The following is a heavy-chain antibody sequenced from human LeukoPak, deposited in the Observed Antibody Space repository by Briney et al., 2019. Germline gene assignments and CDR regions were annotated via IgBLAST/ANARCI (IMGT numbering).Heavy chain of an antibody. D-gene: IGHD6-13*01. CDR3: AKSGTRSSWSPRVKTYLDY. J-gene: IGHJ4*02. V-gene: IGHV3-23*01. CDR1: GFSFSSYA. CDR2: ISGSGIST. Sequence: GGSLRLSCAASGFSFSSYAMSWVSQAPGKGLEWVSTISGSGISTYYADSVKGRFTISRDNSKNTLYLQMNSLRAEDTAVYYCAKSGTRSSWSPRVKTYLDYWGQGTLVTVSS.